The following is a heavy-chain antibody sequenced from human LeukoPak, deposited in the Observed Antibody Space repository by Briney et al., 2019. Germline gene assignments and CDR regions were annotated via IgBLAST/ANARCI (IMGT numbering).Heavy chain of an antibody. V-gene: IGHV1-69*13. D-gene: IGHD6-19*01. CDR1: GGTFSSYA. CDR3: ARALGIAVAGTLTFGY. Sequence: GASVKVSCKASGGTFSSYAISWVRQAPGQGLEWMGGIIIIFGTANYAQKFQGRVTITADESTSTAYMELSSLRSEDTAVCYCARALGIAVAGTLTFGYWGQGTLVTVSS. CDR2: IIIIFGTA. J-gene: IGHJ4*02.